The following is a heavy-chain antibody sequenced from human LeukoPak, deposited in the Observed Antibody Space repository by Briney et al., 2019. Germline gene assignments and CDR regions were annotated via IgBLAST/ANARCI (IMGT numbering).Heavy chain of an antibody. Sequence: GGSLRLSCAASGFTFTSYSMNWVRQAPGKGLEWISYISSSSSTTYYADSVKGRFTISRDNAKNSLYLQMNSLRAEDTAVYYCAGDFYGDYGFDYWGQGTLVTVSS. J-gene: IGHJ4*02. CDR1: GFTFTSYS. CDR2: ISSSSSTT. V-gene: IGHV3-48*04. D-gene: IGHD4-17*01. CDR3: AGDFYGDYGFDY.